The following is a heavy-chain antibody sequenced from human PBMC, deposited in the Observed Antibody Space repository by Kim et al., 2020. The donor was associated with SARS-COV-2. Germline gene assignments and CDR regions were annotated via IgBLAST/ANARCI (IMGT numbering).Heavy chain of an antibody. CDR3: ARDREGSGSSFDY. D-gene: IGHD3-10*01. V-gene: IGHV3-30*03. J-gene: IGHJ4*02. Sequence: FYAASVKGRFAISRDNSEAMLYLQMHSLRSEDTAVYFCARDREGSGSSFDYWGQGTEVTVSS.